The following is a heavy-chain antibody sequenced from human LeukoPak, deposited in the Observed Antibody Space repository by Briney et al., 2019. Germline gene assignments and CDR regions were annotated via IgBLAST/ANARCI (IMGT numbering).Heavy chain of an antibody. CDR3: ACRRGYSYGSVDY. CDR1: GGSFSGYY. D-gene: IGHD5-18*01. J-gene: IGHJ4*02. CDR2: INHSGST. V-gene: IGHV4-34*01. Sequence: SETLSLTCAVYGGSFSGYYWSWIRQPPGKGLEWIGEINHSGSTNYNPSLKSRVTISVDTSKNQFSLKLSSVTAADTAVYYCACRRGYSYGSVDYWGQGTLVTVSS.